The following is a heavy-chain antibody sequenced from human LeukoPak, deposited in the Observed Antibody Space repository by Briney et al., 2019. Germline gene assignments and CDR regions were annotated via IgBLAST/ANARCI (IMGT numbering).Heavy chain of an antibody. J-gene: IGHJ4*02. CDR2: INEDGSNK. CDR3: TRVIVAVPGYFDYFDF. Sequence: QPGGSLRLSCAASGFSFSNHYMRWIRQAPGKGLEWVANINEDGSNKWHLGSVKGRFTVSRDNARNALYLQMNSLRVEDTAVHYCTRVIVAVPGYFDYFDFWGQGALVTVSS. CDR1: GFSFSNHY. D-gene: IGHD6-19*01. V-gene: IGHV3-7*01.